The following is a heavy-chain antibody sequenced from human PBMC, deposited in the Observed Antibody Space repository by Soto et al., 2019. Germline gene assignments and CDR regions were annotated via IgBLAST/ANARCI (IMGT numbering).Heavy chain of an antibody. J-gene: IGHJ5*01. CDR2: IYHSGST. Sequence: PSETLSLTCAVSGGSISSSNWWSWVRQPPGKGLEWIGEIYHSGSTNYNPSLKSRVTISVDKSKNQFSLKLSSVTDADTAVYYCARVPARSTIFGVVINWFDSWGQGTLVTVSS. D-gene: IGHD3-3*01. V-gene: IGHV4-4*02. CDR1: GGSISSSNW. CDR3: ARVPARSTIFGVVINWFDS.